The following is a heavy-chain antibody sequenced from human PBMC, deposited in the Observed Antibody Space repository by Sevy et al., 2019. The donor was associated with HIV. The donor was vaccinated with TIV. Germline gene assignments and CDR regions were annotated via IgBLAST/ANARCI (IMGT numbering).Heavy chain of an antibody. V-gene: IGHV3-11*01. CDR2: ISISCNSI. CDR1: GFTFSDYY. Sequence: GGSLRLSCAASGFTFSDYYMSWVRQAPGKGLEWVSYISISCNSINYADSVKGRFTISRDNAKNSLYLQMNSLRGEDTAVYYCARAGGNWHNDYWGQGTLVTVSS. D-gene: IGHD2-15*01. CDR3: ARAGGNWHNDY. J-gene: IGHJ4*02.